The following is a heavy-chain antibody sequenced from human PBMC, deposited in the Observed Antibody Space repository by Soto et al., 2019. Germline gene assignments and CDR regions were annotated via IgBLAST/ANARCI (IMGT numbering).Heavy chain of an antibody. CDR3: AKSKYCSGGSCSPLCAFYI. CDR2: ISGSGGST. D-gene: IGHD2-15*01. CDR1: GFTLSSYA. V-gene: IGHV3-23*01. Sequence: GGSLRLSCAASGFTLSSYAMSWVRQAPGKGLGLVSAISGSGGSTYYADPVKGRFTISRDNSKNTLYLQMNSLRAEDTAVYYCAKSKYCSGGSCSPLCAFYIWGQGKMVTVSS. J-gene: IGHJ3*02.